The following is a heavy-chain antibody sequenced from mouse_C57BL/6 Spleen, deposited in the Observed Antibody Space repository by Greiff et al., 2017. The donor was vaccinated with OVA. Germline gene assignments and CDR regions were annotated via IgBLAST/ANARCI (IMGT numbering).Heavy chain of an antibody. V-gene: IGHV1-64*01. CDR2: IHPNSGST. CDR3: AAMITTGDYYAMDY. CDR1: GYTFTSYW. D-gene: IGHD2-4*01. J-gene: IGHJ4*01. Sequence: QVQLQQPGAELVKPGASVKLSCKASGYTFTSYWMHWVKQRPGQGLEWIGMIHPNSGSTNYNEKFKSKATLTVDKSSSTAYMQLSSLTSEDSAVYYCAAMITTGDYYAMDYWGQGTSVTVSS.